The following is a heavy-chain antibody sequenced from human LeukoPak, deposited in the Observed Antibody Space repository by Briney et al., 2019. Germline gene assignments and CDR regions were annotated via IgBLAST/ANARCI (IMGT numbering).Heavy chain of an antibody. D-gene: IGHD4-23*01. Sequence: SETLSLTCAVSGGSISSSSSICWTWVRQPPGEGLEWIGEIYHNGATDYNPSLKSRVTMLLDKSKNQFFLKLNSVTAADTAVYYCARNGGNSDYDYWGQGTLVTVSA. V-gene: IGHV4-4*02. J-gene: IGHJ4*02. CDR2: IYHNGAT. CDR3: ARNGGNSDYDY. CDR1: GGSISSSSSIC.